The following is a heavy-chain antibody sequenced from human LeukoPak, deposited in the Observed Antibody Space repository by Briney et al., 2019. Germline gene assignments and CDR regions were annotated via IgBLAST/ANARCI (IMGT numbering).Heavy chain of an antibody. D-gene: IGHD6-6*01. CDR3: ARDHSSSDYFDY. J-gene: IGHJ4*02. CDR2: ISNSTSTI. Sequence: GGSLRLSCAASGFTFSSYSMNWVRQAPGKGLEWVSYISNSTSTIYYADSVKGRFTISRDNAKNSLYLQMNSLRAEDTAVYYCARDHSSSDYFDYWGQGTLVTVSS. CDR1: GFTFSSYS. V-gene: IGHV3-48*01.